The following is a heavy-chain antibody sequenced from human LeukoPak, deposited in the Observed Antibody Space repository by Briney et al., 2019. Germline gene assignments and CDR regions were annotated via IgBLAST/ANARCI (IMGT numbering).Heavy chain of an antibody. D-gene: IGHD3-3*01. CDR1: GGTFSSYA. J-gene: IGHJ6*03. CDR2: IIPIFGTV. V-gene: IGHV1-69*13. Sequence: GASVKVSCKASGGTFSSYAISWVRQAPGQGLEWMGGIIPIFGTVNYAQKFQGRVTITADESTSTAYMELSSLRSEDTAVYYCARGRPSITIFGVVITNPGDYYYYMDVWGKGTTVTVSS. CDR3: ARGRPSITIFGVVITNPGDYYYYMDV.